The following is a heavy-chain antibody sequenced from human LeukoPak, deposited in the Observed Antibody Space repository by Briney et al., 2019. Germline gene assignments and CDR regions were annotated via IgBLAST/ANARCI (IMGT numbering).Heavy chain of an antibody. CDR3: ARPGLMATTYYFDY. J-gene: IGHJ4*02. D-gene: IGHD5-24*01. CDR2: IYPGDSDT. Sequence: GESLKISCQGSGYSFSTYWITWVRQMPGKGLEWMGIIYPGDSDTRYSPSFQGQVTISADKSISTAYLQWSSLKASDTAMYYCARPGLMATTYYFDYWGQGTLVTVSS. CDR1: GYSFSTYW. V-gene: IGHV5-51*01.